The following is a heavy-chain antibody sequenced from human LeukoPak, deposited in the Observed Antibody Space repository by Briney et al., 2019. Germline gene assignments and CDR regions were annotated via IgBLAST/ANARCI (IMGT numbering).Heavy chain of an antibody. CDR2: INHSGST. Sequence: SETLSLTCAVYGGSFSGYYWSWIRQPPGKGLEWIGEINHSGSTNYNPSLKSRVTISVDTSKNQFSLKLSSVTAADTAVYYCARGHRGYRYGTFLEDYWGQGTLVTVSS. CDR3: ARGHRGYRYGTFLEDY. J-gene: IGHJ4*02. CDR1: GGSFSGYY. D-gene: IGHD5-18*01. V-gene: IGHV4-34*01.